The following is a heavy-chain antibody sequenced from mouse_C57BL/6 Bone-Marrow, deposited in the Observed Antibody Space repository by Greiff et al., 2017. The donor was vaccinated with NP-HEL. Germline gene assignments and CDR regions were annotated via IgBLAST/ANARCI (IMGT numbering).Heavy chain of an antibody. J-gene: IGHJ4*01. CDR2: ISSGGDYI. V-gene: IGHV5-9-1*02. Sequence: EVQVVESGEGLVKPGGSLKLSCAASGFTFSSYAMSWVRQTPETRLAWVAYISSGGDYIYYAATVKGRFPISRDNARNTLYLQMSRLKSEDTAMYYCTKERDYYDWGAMDYWGQGTSVTVSS. CDR1: GFTFSSYA. CDR3: TKERDYYDWGAMDY. D-gene: IGHD2-4*01.